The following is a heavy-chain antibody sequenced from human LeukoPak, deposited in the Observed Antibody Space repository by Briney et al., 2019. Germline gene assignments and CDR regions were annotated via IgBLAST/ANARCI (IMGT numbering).Heavy chain of an antibody. CDR2: IKQDGSEK. D-gene: IGHD6-13*01. V-gene: IGHV3-7*01. CDR1: GFTFSSYS. CDR3: ARAEHSSSWYKYFDL. Sequence: GGSLRLSCAASGFTFSSYSMNWVRQAPGKGLEWVANIKQDGSEKYYVDSVKGRFTISRDNAKNSLYLQMNSLRAEDTAVYYCARAEHSSSWYKYFDLWGRGTLVTVSS. J-gene: IGHJ2*01.